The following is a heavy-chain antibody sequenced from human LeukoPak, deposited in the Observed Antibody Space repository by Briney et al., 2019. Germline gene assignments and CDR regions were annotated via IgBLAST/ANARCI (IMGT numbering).Heavy chain of an antibody. CDR3: AKDRDPYDYGSGSYYNGVFDY. J-gene: IGHJ4*02. V-gene: IGHV3-23*01. CDR2: VSNRGGST. Sequence: PGGSLRLSCAASDFSFSNYAMSCVRQDPGKGREWVSAVSNRGGSTYYADSVKGRFTISRDNSKNTLYLQMNSLRAEDTAVYYCAKDRDPYDYGSGSYYNGVFDYWGQGTLVTVSS. D-gene: IGHD3-10*01. CDR1: DFSFSNYA.